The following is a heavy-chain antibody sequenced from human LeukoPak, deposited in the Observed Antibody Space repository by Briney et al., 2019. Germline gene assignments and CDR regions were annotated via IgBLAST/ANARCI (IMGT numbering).Heavy chain of an antibody. CDR1: GYTYTTYG. Sequence: GASVKVSCKASGYTYTTYGITWVRQARGQGLEWMGYISVYNGDTKYAQNLQGRVIMTADTSTTTAYLELWSLRGDDTAIYYCARGGEGPYGNYAPDSWGQGTLVTVSS. CDR3: ARGGEGPYGNYAPDS. V-gene: IGHV1-18*01. J-gene: IGHJ5*01. CDR2: ISVYNGDT. D-gene: IGHD3-10*01.